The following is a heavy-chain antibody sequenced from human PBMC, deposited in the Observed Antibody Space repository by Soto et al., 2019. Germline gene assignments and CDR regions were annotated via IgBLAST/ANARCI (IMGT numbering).Heavy chain of an antibody. Sequence: LSCAASGFTFRSYSMNWVRQAPGKGLEWISYISIAATAIFYADSVKGRFTISRDDAKNSLYLDMNSLRGEDTSAYSWARDNGLAGYFDPWHQGALVTAST. CDR3: ARDNGLAGYFDP. J-gene: IGHJ5*02. CDR2: ISIAATAI. V-gene: IGHV3-48*01. CDR1: GFTFRSYS. D-gene: IGHD3-3*02.